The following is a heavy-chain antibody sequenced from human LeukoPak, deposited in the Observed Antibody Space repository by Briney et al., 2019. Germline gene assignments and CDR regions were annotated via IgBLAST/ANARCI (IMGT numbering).Heavy chain of an antibody. CDR2: INPSGGST. CDR1: GYTFTGYY. V-gene: IGHV1-46*01. J-gene: IGHJ5*02. CDR3: ARGYSYGYVAEGFDP. D-gene: IGHD5-18*01. Sequence: GASVKVSCKASGYTFTGYYMHWVRQAPGQGLEWMGIINPSGGSTSYAQKFQGRVTMTRDMSTSTVYMELSSLRSEDTAVYYCARGYSYGYVAEGFDPWGQGTLVTVSS.